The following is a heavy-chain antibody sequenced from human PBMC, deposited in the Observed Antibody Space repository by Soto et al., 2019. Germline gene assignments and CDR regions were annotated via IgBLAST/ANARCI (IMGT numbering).Heavy chain of an antibody. J-gene: IGHJ4*02. V-gene: IGHV1-69*01. CDR2: IIPIFGTA. CDR3: ARKPPPHIAWGLDY. D-gene: IGHD5-12*01. Sequence: QVQLVQSGAEVKKPGSSVKVSCKASGGTFSSYAISWVRQAPGQGLEWMGGIIPIFGTANYAQKFQGRVTITADESTGTAQMGPSNLRSEDTAVYYCARKPPPHIAWGLDYWGQGTLVTVSS. CDR1: GGTFSSYA.